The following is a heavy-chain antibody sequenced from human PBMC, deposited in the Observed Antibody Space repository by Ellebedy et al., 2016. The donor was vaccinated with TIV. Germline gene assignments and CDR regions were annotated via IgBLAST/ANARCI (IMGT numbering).Heavy chain of an antibody. CDR3: ARGVRIVVEPADY. Sequence: ASVKVSXXASEYTFPDYFMHWVRQAPGQGLEWMGWINPKSGATNSALKFQGRVTMTRDTSITTVYMDLSRLRSDDTAVYYCARGVRIVVEPADYWGQGTLVTVSS. J-gene: IGHJ4*02. CDR2: INPKSGAT. CDR1: EYTFPDYF. D-gene: IGHD2-2*01. V-gene: IGHV1-2*02.